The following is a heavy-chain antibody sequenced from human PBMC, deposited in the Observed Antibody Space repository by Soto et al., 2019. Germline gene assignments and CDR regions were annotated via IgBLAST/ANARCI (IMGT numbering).Heavy chain of an antibody. J-gene: IGHJ6*02. D-gene: IGHD4-17*01. Sequence: QVQLVQSGAEVKKPGSSVKVSCKASGGTFSSYAISWVRQAPGQGLEWMGGIIPIFGTASYAQKFQGRVTITADESTSTAYMELSSLRSEDTAVYYCARRAKDIHGDYLNPIYYYGMDVWGQGTTVTVSS. CDR1: GGTFSSYA. V-gene: IGHV1-69*01. CDR3: ARRAKDIHGDYLNPIYYYGMDV. CDR2: IIPIFGTA.